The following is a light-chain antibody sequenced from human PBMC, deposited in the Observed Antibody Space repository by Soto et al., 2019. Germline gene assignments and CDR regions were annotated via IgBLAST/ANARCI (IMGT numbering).Light chain of an antibody. Sequence: DIKMTQSPSSLSASVGDRVTITCRASQYISNYLNWYQQKSGTAPKLLIHTASTLQSGVPSRFSGRRSGPDFTLTISSVQPDDFAIYFCQQSYSTPPTFGRGTTLEIK. CDR1: QYISNY. CDR3: QQSYSTPPT. J-gene: IGKJ2*01. V-gene: IGKV1-39*01. CDR2: TAS.